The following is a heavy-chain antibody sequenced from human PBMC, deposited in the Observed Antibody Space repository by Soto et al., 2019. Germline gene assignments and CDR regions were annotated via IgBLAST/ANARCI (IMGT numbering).Heavy chain of an antibody. CDR2: IYYSGST. J-gene: IGHJ4*02. V-gene: IGHV4-59*01. D-gene: IGHD3-10*01. Sequence: PETLSLTCTVSGGSISSYYWSWIRQPPGKGLEWIGYIYYSGSTNYNPSLKSRVTISVDTSKNQFSLNLNSVTAADTAVYYCATHPPGPWHGVFDYWGQGTLVTVSS. CDR3: ATHPPGPWHGVFDY. CDR1: GGSISSYY.